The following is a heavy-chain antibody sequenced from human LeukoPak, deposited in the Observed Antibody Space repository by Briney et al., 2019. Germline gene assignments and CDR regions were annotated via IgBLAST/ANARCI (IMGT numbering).Heavy chain of an antibody. CDR3: ARANPPTTVTTRDDVKGVIRLGYYFDY. CDR1: GFTFSNYA. J-gene: IGHJ4*02. V-gene: IGHV3-53*01. Sequence: GGSLRLSCAASGFTFSNYAMSWVRQAPGKGLEWVSVIYSGGSTYYADSVKGRFTISRDNSKNTLYLQMNSLRAEDTAVYYCARANPPTTVTTRDDVKGVIRLGYYFDYWGQGTLVTVSS. D-gene: IGHD4-17*01. CDR2: IYSGGST.